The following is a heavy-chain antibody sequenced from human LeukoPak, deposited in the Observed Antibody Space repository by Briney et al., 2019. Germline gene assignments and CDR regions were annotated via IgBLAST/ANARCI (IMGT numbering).Heavy chain of an antibody. CDR2: INSGGSAT. CDR1: GFPFSSYW. CDR3: ASDSPYYGMDV. J-gene: IGHJ6*02. Sequence: GGSLRLSCAASGFPFSSYWMHWVRQVPGKGLLWVSRINSGGSATIYADSVRGRFTISRDNAKNTLYLQMSGLRVEDTAVYRCASDSPYYGMDVWGQGTTVTVSS. V-gene: IGHV3-74*01.